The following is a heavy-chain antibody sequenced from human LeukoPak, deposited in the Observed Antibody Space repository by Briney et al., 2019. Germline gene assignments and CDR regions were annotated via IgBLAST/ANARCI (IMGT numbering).Heavy chain of an antibody. CDR3: ARGSVNYCSSTSCSGAFDI. Sequence: ASVKVSCKASGYTFTSYAMHWVRQAPGQRLEWMGWSNAANGNTEYSQEFQGRVTITRDTSASTAYMEVSSLRSEDMAVYYCARGSVNYCSSTSCSGAFDIWGQGTMVTVSS. CDR2: SNAANGNT. D-gene: IGHD2-2*01. V-gene: IGHV1-3*02. CDR1: GYTFTSYA. J-gene: IGHJ3*02.